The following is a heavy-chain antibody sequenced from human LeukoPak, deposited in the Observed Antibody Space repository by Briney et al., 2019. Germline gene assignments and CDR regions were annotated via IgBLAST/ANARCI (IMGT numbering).Heavy chain of an antibody. J-gene: IGHJ4*02. CDR1: GFTFNNYW. CDR3: ARDLRTPGFFDY. Sequence: GGSLRLSCAASGFTFNNYWMNWVRRAPGKGLEWVANIEQDGSEKYYVDSVKSRFTISRDNAKNSLSLQMNSLRAEDTAVYYCARDLRTPGFFDYWGQGTLVTVSS. CDR2: IEQDGSEK. V-gene: IGHV3-7*01.